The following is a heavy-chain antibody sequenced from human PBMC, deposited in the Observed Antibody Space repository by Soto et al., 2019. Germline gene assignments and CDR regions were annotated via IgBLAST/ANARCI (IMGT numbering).Heavy chain of an antibody. CDR2: IYRSGDT. Sequence: SETLSLTCTVSGDSISSTEYYWNWVRQHPGKGLEWIGYIYRSGDTYYSPSVKSRVTMSVDTSNNQFSLKMTSVTAADTAVYYCATSFGGAYYGMDVWGHGTTVTAP. CDR1: GDSISSTEYY. CDR3: ATSFGGAYYGMDV. D-gene: IGHD3-16*01. J-gene: IGHJ6*02. V-gene: IGHV4-31*03.